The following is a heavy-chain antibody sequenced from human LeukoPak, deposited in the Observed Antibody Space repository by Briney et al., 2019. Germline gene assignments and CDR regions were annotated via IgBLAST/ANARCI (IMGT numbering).Heavy chain of an antibody. D-gene: IGHD1-20*01. Sequence: GGSLRLSCAASGFTFSSYALHWVRQTPGKGLEWVAVISYDGNTKFYADSVKGRFTMSRDNSKNSLYLQMNSLRVEDTALYYCARDPITGDNVWYFDLWGPGALVTVSS. CDR2: ISYDGNTK. V-gene: IGHV3-30*04. CDR1: GFTFSSYA. J-gene: IGHJ2*01. CDR3: ARDPITGDNVWYFDL.